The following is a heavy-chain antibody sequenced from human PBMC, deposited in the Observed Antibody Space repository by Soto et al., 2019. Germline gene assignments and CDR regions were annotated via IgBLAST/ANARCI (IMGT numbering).Heavy chain of an antibody. Sequence: VQLLESGGGLVQPGGSLRLSCAASGFTFRSYAMSWVRQAPGQGLEWVSVIADSRDRTYYADSVKGRFTISRDNSKNTLYLQMHNLRAEDTATYYCAKGIDWGQGTRVTVSS. J-gene: IGHJ4*02. CDR3: AKGID. D-gene: IGHD2-15*01. V-gene: IGHV3-23*01. CDR2: IADSRDRT. CDR1: GFTFRSYA.